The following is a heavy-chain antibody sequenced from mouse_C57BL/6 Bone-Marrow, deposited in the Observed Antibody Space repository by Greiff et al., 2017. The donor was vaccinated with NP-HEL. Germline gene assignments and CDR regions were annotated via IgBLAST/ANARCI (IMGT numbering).Heavy chain of an antibody. CDR3: ARGNRYYFDY. V-gene: IGHV5-16*01. CDR1: GFTFSDYY. D-gene: IGHD2-1*01. CDR2: INYDGSST. J-gene: IGHJ2*01. Sequence: EVHLVESEGGLVQPGRSMKLSCTASGFTFSDYYMAWVRQVPEKGLEWVANINYDGSSTYYLDSLKSRFIISRDNAKNILYLQMSSLKSEDTATYYCARGNRYYFDYWGQGTTLTVSS.